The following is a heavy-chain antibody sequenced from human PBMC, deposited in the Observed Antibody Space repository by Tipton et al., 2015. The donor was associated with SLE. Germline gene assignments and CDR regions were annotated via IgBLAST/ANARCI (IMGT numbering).Heavy chain of an antibody. CDR3: AKHDGAAPWYPLDD. D-gene: IGHD6-13*01. CDR2: ITDARLR. Sequence: SLRLSCAASGFTFSSYSMNWVRQAPGKGLEWVSSITDARLRRYADSVRGRFTVSRDNAKKSLYLHMNSLRAEDTATYYCAKHDGAAPWYPLDDWGRGTLVTVSS. J-gene: IGHJ4*02. CDR1: GFTFSSYS. V-gene: IGHV3-21*04.